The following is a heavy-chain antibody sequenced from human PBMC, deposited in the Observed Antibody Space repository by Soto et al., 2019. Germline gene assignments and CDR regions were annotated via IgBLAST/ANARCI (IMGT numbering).Heavy chain of an antibody. D-gene: IGHD5-18*01. V-gene: IGHV3-30*18. CDR3: AKDGYTYGSADF. J-gene: IGHJ4*02. CDR1: VFTFSNYG. Sequence: GGSLRLSCAASVFTFSNYGMHWVRQAPGKGLEWVALISSDGSNKYYADSVKGRFTISRDNSKNTLYLQMNSLRAEDTAVYYCAKDGYTYGSADFWGQGTLVTVSS. CDR2: ISSDGSNK.